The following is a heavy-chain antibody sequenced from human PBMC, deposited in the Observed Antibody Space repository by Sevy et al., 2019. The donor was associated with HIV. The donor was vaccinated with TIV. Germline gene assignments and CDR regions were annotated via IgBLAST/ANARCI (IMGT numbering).Heavy chain of an antibody. CDR3: ARDQLGSIDY. V-gene: IGHV3-30-3*01. J-gene: IGHJ4*02. CDR2: VSFDGSEI. Sequence: GGSLRLSCAVSGFTLSTYAMHWVRQAPGKGLECVAIVSFDGSEINYADSVKGRFTISRDNSRNTLYLQMNSLRTEDTALYYCARDQLGSIDYWGQGTLVTVSS. D-gene: IGHD7-27*01. CDR1: GFTLSTYA.